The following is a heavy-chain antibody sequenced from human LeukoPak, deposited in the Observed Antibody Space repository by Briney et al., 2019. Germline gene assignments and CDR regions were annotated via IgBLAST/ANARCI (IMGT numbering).Heavy chain of an antibody. V-gene: IGHV3-23*01. CDR1: GFTFSSYA. J-gene: IGHJ4*02. CDR2: ISGSGGST. Sequence: GGSLRLSCAASGFTFSSYAMSWVRQAPGKGLEWVSVISGSGGSTYYADSVKGRFTISRDNSKNTLYLQMNSLGAEDTAVYYCAKAWGQWGTGEYYFDYWGQGTLVTVSS. CDR3: AKAWGQWGTGEYYFDY. D-gene: IGHD3-16*01.